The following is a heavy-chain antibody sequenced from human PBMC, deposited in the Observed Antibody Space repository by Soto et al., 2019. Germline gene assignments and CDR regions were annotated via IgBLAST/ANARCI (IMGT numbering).Heavy chain of an antibody. Sequence: QITLKESGPTLVKPTQTLTLTCTFSGFSLSTSGVGVGWIRQPPGKALEWLALLYWDDDKRYSPSLKSRLTITKDTSKNQVVLTMTNMDPVDTATYYCAHRPPYYDFWSGYYENWFDPWGQGTLVTVSS. CDR3: AHRPPYYDFWSGYYENWFDP. V-gene: IGHV2-5*02. CDR2: LYWDDDK. D-gene: IGHD3-3*01. CDR1: GFSLSTSGVG. J-gene: IGHJ5*02.